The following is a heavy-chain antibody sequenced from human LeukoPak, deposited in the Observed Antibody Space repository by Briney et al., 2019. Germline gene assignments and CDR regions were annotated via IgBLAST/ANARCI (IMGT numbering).Heavy chain of an antibody. D-gene: IGHD2-2*01. CDR2: IFSSGHT. CDR1: GGXISSGGHY. Sequence: SETLSLTCTVSGGXISSGGHYWSWIRQRPGKGLEWIGYIFSSGHTYYNPSLKSRLTISVDTSENQFSLKLSSVTAADTAVYFCARLYCSSTGCPGYFDLWGRGTLVTVSS. CDR3: ARLYCSSTGCPGYFDL. V-gene: IGHV4-31*03. J-gene: IGHJ2*01.